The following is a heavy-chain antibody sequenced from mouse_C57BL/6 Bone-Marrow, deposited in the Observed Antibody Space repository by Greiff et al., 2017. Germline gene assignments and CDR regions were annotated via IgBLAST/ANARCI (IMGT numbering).Heavy chain of an antibody. CDR2: ISNGGGST. J-gene: IGHJ3*01. V-gene: IGHV5-12*01. CDR3: ARLDPYYCGSFAY. D-gene: IGHD1-1*01. CDR1: GFTFSDYY. Sequence: EVHLVESGGGLVQPGGSLKLSCAASGFTFSDYYMYWVRQTPEKRLEWVAYISNGGGSTYYPDTVKGRFTISRDNAKNTLYLQMSRLKSEDTAMYYCARLDPYYCGSFAYWGQGTLVTVSA.